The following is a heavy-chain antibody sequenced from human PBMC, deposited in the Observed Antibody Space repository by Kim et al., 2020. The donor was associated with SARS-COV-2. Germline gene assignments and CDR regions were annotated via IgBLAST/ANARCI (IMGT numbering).Heavy chain of an antibody. CDR1: GGSISSSSYY. D-gene: IGHD2-15*01. V-gene: IGHV4-39*01. Sequence: SETLSLTCTVSGGSISSSSYYWGWIRQPPGKGLEWIGSIYYSGSTYYNPSLKSRVTISVDTSKNQFSLKLSSVTAADTAVYYCASSYSGGNLNFDNYYYGMDVWGQGTTVTVSS. CDR3: ASSYSGGNLNFDNYYYGMDV. CDR2: IYYSGST. J-gene: IGHJ6*02.